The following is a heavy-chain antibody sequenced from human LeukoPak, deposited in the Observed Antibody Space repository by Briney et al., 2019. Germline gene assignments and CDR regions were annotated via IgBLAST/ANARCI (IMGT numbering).Heavy chain of an antibody. CDR1: GFTFSSYA. CDR2: ISYDGSNK. Sequence: GRSLRLSCAASGFTFSSYAMHWVRQAPGKGLEWVAVISYDGSNKYYADSVKGRFTISRDNSKNTLYLQMNSLRAEDTAVYYCARDSAVTTSHHFDYWGQGTLVTASS. V-gene: IGHV3-30-3*01. J-gene: IGHJ4*02. D-gene: IGHD4-17*01. CDR3: ARDSAVTTSHHFDY.